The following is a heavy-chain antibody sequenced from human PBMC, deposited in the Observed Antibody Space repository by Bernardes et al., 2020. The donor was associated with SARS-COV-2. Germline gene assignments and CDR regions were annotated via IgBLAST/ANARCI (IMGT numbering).Heavy chain of an antibody. D-gene: IGHD6-13*01. CDR2: IYSGGST. CDR1: GFTVSSNY. CDR3: AREGRIAAAGARHYGMDV. J-gene: IGHJ6*02. Sequence: GSLRLSCAASGFTVSSNYMSWVRQAPGKGLEWVSVIYSGGSTYYADSVKGRFTISRDNSKNTLYLQMNSLRAEDTAVYYCAREGRIAAAGARHYGMDVWGQGTTVTVSS. V-gene: IGHV3-66*02.